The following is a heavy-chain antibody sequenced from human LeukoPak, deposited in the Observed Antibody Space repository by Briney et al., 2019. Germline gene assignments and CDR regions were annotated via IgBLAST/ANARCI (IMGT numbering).Heavy chain of an antibody. Sequence: GGSLRLSCAASGFTFSSYAMSWVRQAPGKGLESVSAISGSGGSTYYADSVKGRFTISRDNSKNTLYLQMNSLRAEDTAVYYCAKALSGSGSYGDFDYWGQGTLVTVSS. CDR2: ISGSGGST. D-gene: IGHD3-10*01. CDR1: GFTFSSYA. J-gene: IGHJ4*02. V-gene: IGHV3-23*01. CDR3: AKALSGSGSYGDFDY.